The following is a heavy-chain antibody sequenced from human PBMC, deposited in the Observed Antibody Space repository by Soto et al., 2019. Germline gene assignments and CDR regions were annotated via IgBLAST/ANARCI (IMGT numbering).Heavy chain of an antibody. CDR1: GYTFTTYD. J-gene: IGHJ4*02. D-gene: IGHD7-27*01. CDR3: AKGPRNWGFDF. V-gene: IGHV1-8*01. Sequence: QVQLVQSGAEVKKPGASVKVSCKASGYTFTTYDINWVRQAPGQGLEWMGWMNPNSDNTDYAQKFQGRLTMTTNISISTAYMELSSLRSEDTAVYYCAKGPRNWGFDFWGQGTLVTVSS. CDR2: MNPNSDNT.